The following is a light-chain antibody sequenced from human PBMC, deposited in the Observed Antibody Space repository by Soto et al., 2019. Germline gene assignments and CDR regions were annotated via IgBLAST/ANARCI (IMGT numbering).Light chain of an antibody. J-gene: IGKJ1*01. Sequence: DIQMTQSPSTLSGSVGDRVTITCRASQTISSWLAWYQQKPGKAPKLLIYKASTLKSGVPSRFICSGSGTEVTLTISSLQPDDFATYYCQHYNSYSEAFGQGTKVELK. CDR1: QTISSW. CDR2: KAS. CDR3: QHYNSYSEA. V-gene: IGKV1-5*03.